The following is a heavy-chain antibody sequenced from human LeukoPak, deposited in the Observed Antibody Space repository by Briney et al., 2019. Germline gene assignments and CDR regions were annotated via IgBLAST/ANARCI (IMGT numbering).Heavy chain of an antibody. CDR1: GFTFNSYA. Sequence: GGSLRLSCAASGFTFNSYAMSWVRQAPGKGLEWVSAISGSGGSTYYADSVKGRFTISRDNSKNTLYLQMNSLRAEDTAVYYCAKGGSSSWYSALDYWGQGTLVTVSS. CDR2: ISGSGGST. D-gene: IGHD6-13*01. CDR3: AKGGSSSWYSALDY. J-gene: IGHJ4*02. V-gene: IGHV3-23*01.